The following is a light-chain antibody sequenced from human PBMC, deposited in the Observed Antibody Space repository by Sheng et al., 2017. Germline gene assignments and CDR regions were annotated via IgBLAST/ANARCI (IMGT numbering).Light chain of an antibody. CDR3: GTWDSSLSPL. CDR1: KLGDKY. V-gene: IGLV3-1*01. J-gene: IGLJ1*01. CDR2: QDS. Sequence: SYELTQPPSVSVSPGQTASITCSGDKLGDKYACWYQQKPGQSPVLVIYQDSKRPSGIPDRFSGSKSGTSATLGITGLQTGDEADYYCGTWDSSLSPLFGTGTKVTVL.